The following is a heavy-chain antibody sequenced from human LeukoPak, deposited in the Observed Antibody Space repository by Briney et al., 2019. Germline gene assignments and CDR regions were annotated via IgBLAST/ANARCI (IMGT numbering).Heavy chain of an antibody. Sequence: PGGPLRLSCVASGFTLSSYWVTWVRQALGKGLEWVANIRQDGSDKYYMDSVKGRFTISRDNAKNSVYLQMNSLRVEDTAVYYCARGIAAAGSYWGQGTLVTVSS. CDR3: ARGIAAAGSY. V-gene: IGHV3-7*03. CDR2: IRQDGSDK. D-gene: IGHD6-13*01. J-gene: IGHJ4*02. CDR1: GFTLSSYW.